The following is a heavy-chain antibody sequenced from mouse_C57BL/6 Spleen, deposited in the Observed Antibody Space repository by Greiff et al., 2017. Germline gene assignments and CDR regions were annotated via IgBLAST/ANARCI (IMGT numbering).Heavy chain of an antibody. V-gene: IGHV1-66*01. Sequence: VQLQQSGPELVKPGASVKISCKASGYSFTSYYIHWVKQRPGQGLEWIGWIYPGSGNTKYNEKFKGKATLTADTSSSTAYMQLSSLTSEDSAVYCCARFYYGNYEYFDVWGTGTTVTVSA. J-gene: IGHJ1*03. D-gene: IGHD2-1*01. CDR3: ARFYYGNYEYFDV. CDR2: IYPGSGNT. CDR1: GYSFTSYY.